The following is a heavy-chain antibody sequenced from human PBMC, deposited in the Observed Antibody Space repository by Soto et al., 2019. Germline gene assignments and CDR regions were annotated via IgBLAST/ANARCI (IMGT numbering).Heavy chain of an antibody. Sequence: QVQLVQSGAEVKKPGSSVKVSCKTSGGTFSSYAISWVRQAPGQGLEWMGGIIPIFGTANYAQKFQGRVTITADESTSTAYMELSSLRSEDTAVYYCARFGGYSYGYRYYGMDVWGQGTTVTVSS. CDR1: GGTFSSYA. CDR3: ARFGGYSYGYRYYGMDV. CDR2: IIPIFGTA. D-gene: IGHD5-18*01. V-gene: IGHV1-69*01. J-gene: IGHJ6*02.